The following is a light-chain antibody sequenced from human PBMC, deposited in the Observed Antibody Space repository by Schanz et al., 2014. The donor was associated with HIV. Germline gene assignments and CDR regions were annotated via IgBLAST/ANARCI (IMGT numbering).Light chain of an antibody. Sequence: QSALTQPASVSGSPGQSITISCTGTSNDVGTTNRVSWYQQHPDKAPKLIIYEVTERPPGVSNRFSGSKSGNTASLTISGLLDADEADYYCSSLTTSDTVVFGGGTKLTVL. CDR2: EVT. CDR1: SNDVGTTNR. J-gene: IGLJ2*01. V-gene: IGLV2-14*02. CDR3: SSLTTSDTVV.